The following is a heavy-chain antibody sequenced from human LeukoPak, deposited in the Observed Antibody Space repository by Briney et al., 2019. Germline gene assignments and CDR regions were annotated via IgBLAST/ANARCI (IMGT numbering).Heavy chain of an antibody. D-gene: IGHD6-19*01. V-gene: IGHV1-2*02. CDR1: GYSFTGQY. Sequence: ASVKVSCKASGYSFTGQYIHWMRQAPGQGLEWMGWINPNSGGTKNAQKFQGRVTMTRDTSISTAYMELRSLRSDDTAVYYCARGNSGWSSLVPIDYWGQGTLVTVSS. J-gene: IGHJ4*02. CDR3: ARGNSGWSSLVPIDY. CDR2: INPNSGGT.